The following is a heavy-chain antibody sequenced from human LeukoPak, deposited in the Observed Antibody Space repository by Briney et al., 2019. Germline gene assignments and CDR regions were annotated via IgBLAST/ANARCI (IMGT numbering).Heavy chain of an antibody. CDR3: ARNHPAAGIFFFDP. Sequence: ASVKVSCKASGYTFTGYYMHWVRQAPGQGLEWMGWIDPNSGGTNYAQKFQGRVTMTRDTSISTAYMELSRLRSDDTAVYYCARNHPAAGIFFFDPWGQGTLVTVSS. D-gene: IGHD6-13*01. J-gene: IGHJ5*02. CDR2: IDPNSGGT. V-gene: IGHV1-2*02. CDR1: GYTFTGYY.